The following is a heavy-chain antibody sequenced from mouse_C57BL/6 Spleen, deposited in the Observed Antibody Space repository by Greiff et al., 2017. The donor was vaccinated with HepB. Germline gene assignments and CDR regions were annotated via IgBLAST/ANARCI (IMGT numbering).Heavy chain of an antibody. CDR2: IRLKSDNYAT. CDR3: TVYDYEH. J-gene: IGHJ2*01. CDR1: GFTFSNYW. D-gene: IGHD2-4*01. Sequence: VQLKESGGGLVQPGGSMKLSCVASGFTFSNYWMNWVRQSPEKGLEWVAQIRLKSDNYATHYAESVKGRFTISRDDSKSSVYLQMNNLRAEDTGIYYCTVYDYEHWGQGTTLTVSS. V-gene: IGHV6-3*01.